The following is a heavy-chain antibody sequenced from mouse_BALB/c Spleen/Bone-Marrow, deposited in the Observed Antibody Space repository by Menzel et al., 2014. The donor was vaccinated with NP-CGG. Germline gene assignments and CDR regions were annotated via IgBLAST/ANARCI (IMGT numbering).Heavy chain of an antibody. CDR2: IWVGGST. D-gene: IGHD2-2*01. V-gene: IGHV2-9*02. CDR3: AGDGYDWGGAMDY. CDR1: GFSLTSYG. J-gene: IGHJ4*01. Sequence: QVQLKESGPGLVAPSQSLSITCTVSGFSLTSYGVHWVRQPPGKGLEWLGVIWVGGSTSYNSALMSRLSISKDNSKSQVFLKMNSLQTDDTAMYYCAGDGYDWGGAMDYWGQGTSVTVSS.